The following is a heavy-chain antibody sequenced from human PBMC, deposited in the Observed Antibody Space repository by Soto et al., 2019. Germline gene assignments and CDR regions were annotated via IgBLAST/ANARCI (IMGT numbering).Heavy chain of an antibody. CDR3: ARTLGYCTNGVCYTGYYFDY. Sequence: ASVKVSCKASGYTFTSYAMHWVRQAPGQRLEWMGWINAGNGNTKYSQKFQGRVTITRDTSASTAYMELSSLRSDETAVYYCARTLGYCTNGVCYTGYYFDYWGQGTLVTVSS. CDR1: GYTFTSYA. D-gene: IGHD2-8*01. J-gene: IGHJ4*02. CDR2: INAGNGNT. V-gene: IGHV1-3*01.